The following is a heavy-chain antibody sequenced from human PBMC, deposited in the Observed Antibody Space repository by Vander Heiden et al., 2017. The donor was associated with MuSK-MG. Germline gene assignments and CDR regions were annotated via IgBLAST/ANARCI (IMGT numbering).Heavy chain of an antibody. CDR2: QRYDGINK. D-gene: IGHD4-17*01. V-gene: IGHV3-30*02. J-gene: IGHJ4*02. CDR1: GFRFNMYG. Sequence: QVQLVESGGGVVQPGGSLRLSCAVSGFRFNMYGMHWVRQAPGKGLEWVAFQRYDGINKYYAESVKGRFTISRDNSKNTLYLQMNSLRPDDTAMYHCVKDLVGYGDRPMYYFDQWGQGTLVTVSS. CDR3: VKDLVGYGDRPMYYFDQ.